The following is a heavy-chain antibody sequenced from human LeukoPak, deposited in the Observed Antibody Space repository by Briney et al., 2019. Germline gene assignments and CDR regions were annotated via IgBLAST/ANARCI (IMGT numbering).Heavy chain of an antibody. CDR2: IYTSGST. D-gene: IGHD5-24*01. V-gene: IGHV4-4*07. J-gene: IGHJ4*02. Sequence: SETLSLTCTVSGGSISSYYWSWIRQPAGKGLEWIGRIYTSGSTNYNPSLKSRVTISVDTSKNQFSLKLSSVTAADTAVYHCAREGGRWLQFYYFDYWGQGTLVTVSS. CDR1: GGSISSYY. CDR3: AREGGRWLQFYYFDY.